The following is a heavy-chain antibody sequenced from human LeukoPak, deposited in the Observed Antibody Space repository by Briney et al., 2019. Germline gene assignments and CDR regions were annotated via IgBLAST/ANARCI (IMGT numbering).Heavy chain of an antibody. CDR3: AREGREYCSSTSCRQLDY. Sequence: GASVKVSCKASGYTFTSYGISWVRQAPGQGLEWMGWISAYNGNTNYAQKLQGRVTMTTDTSTSTPYMELRSLRSDDTAVYYCAREGREYCSSTSCRQLDYWGQGTLVTVSS. CDR1: GYTFTSYG. J-gene: IGHJ4*02. D-gene: IGHD2-2*01. CDR2: ISAYNGNT. V-gene: IGHV1-18*01.